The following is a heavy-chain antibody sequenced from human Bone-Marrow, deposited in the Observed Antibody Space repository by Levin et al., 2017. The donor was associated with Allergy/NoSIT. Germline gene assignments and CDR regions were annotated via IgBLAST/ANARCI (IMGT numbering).Heavy chain of an antibody. V-gene: IGHV1-69*13. CDR3: ARDWGLRGDGMDV. Sequence: ASVKVSCKASGGTFSSQGISWVRQAPGQRLEWMGAIIPIFGTTNYAQKFQGRVTITADESTSTIYMEMSSLRSEDTAVYHCARDWGLRGDGMDVWGQGTTVTVSS. J-gene: IGHJ6*02. D-gene: IGHD3-16*01. CDR1: GGTFSSQG. CDR2: IIPIFGTT.